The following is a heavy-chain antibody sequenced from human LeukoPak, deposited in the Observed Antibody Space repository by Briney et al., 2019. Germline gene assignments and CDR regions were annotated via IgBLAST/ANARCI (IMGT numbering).Heavy chain of an antibody. CDR2: INPNSGGT. CDR1: GYTFTVYY. CDR3: ARDPSSSYYFDY. J-gene: IGHJ4*02. D-gene: IGHD6-6*01. V-gene: IGHV1-2*02. Sequence: ASVTVSCKASGYTFTVYYIHWVRQAPGQGLEWMGWINPNSGGTNCAQKFQGRVTMTRDTSISTAYMELSSLRSDDTAVYYCARDPSSSYYFDYWGLGTLVTVSS.